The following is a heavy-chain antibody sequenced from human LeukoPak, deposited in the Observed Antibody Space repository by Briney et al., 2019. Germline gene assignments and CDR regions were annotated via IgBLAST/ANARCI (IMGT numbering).Heavy chain of an antibody. CDR1: GGSISSSSYY. J-gene: IGHJ4*02. V-gene: IGHV4-39*07. CDR2: IYYSGST. D-gene: IGHD6-19*01. Sequence: PSETLSLTCTVSGGSISSSSYYWGWIRQPPGKGLEWIGSIYYSGSTYYNPSLKSRVTISVDTSENQFSLKLSSVTAADTAVYYCARAPPGYSSGWYDYYFDYWGQGTLVTVSS. CDR3: ARAPPGYSSGWYDYYFDY.